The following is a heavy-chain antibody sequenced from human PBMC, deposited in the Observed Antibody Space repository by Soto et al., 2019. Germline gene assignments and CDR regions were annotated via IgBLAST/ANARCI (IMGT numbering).Heavy chain of an antibody. V-gene: IGHV1-18*01. CDR2: IRVYNGNT. J-gene: IGHJ4*02. Sequence: QVQLVPSGAEVKKPGASVKVSCKASGYTFISYGISWVRQAPGQGLEWMGWIRVYNGNTNYAQKLQGRVTMTTDKSTRTSYMELRSLRSADTAVYYCARDLPPSDYLGQGTLVTVSS. CDR1: GYTFISYG. CDR3: ARDLPPSDY.